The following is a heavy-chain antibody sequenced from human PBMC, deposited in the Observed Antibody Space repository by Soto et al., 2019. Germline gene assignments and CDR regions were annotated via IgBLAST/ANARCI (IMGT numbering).Heavy chain of an antibody. CDR1: VYTFTSHG. CDR3: AGNYWQADYLGGFDF. Sequence: XSVKVSCKTSVYTFTSHGISWVRWAPGRGLEWVGWISAYNGDTKYAQRVQDRVSMTTDTSTATSYIELRSLRFDHTAIYFCAGNYWQADYLGGFDFWGQGTPVTVSS. J-gene: IGHJ4*02. CDR2: ISAYNGDT. V-gene: IGHV1-18*04. D-gene: IGHD2-8*02.